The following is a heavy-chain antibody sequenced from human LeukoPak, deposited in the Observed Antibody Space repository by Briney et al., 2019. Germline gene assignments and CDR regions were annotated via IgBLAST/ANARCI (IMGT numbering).Heavy chain of an antibody. V-gene: IGHV4-59*01. CDR2: IYYSGST. CDR1: GGSISSYY. Sequence: PSETLSLTCTVSGGSISSYYWSWIRQPPGKGLEWIGYIYYSGSTNYNPSLKSRVTISVDTSKKQFSLKLSSVTAADTAVYYCAGTSMVRGFDAFDIWGQGTMVTVSS. CDR3: AGTSMVRGFDAFDI. J-gene: IGHJ3*02. D-gene: IGHD3-10*01.